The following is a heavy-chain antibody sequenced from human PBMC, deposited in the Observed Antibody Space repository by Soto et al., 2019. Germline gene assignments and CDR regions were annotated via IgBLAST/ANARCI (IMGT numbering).Heavy chain of an antibody. Sequence: PGESLKISCKADGYSFTRHWIGWVRQVPGRGLEWVAVIYPADSDARYSPSFRGRGTISVDISINTVYLQWRSLKASDTAIYFCARQDFVTAPVRGVYFYPWGPVTPFPFSS. V-gene: IGHV5-51*01. CDR1: GYSFTRHW. J-gene: IGHJ5*02. D-gene: IGHD3-3*01. CDR3: ARQDFVTAPVRGVYFYP. CDR2: IYPADSDA.